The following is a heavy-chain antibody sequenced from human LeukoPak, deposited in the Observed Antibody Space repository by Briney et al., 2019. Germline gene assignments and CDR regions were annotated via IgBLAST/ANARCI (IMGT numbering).Heavy chain of an antibody. V-gene: IGHV3-23*01. CDR2: ISGSGGGT. CDR3: AKERDSSGYFDY. CDR1: RFTFSSYS. D-gene: IGHD3-22*01. Sequence: GGSLRLSCAASRFTFSSYSMNWVRQAPGKGLKWVSAISGSGGGTYYADSVKGRFTISRDNSKKILYLQMNSLRVEDTALYYCAKERDSSGYFDYWGQGTLVTASS. J-gene: IGHJ4*02.